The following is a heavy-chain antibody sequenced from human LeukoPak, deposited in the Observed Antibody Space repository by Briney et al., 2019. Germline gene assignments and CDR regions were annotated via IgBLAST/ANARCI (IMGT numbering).Heavy chain of an antibody. Sequence: GGSLRLSCAASGFTFSSYWMSWVRQAPGKGLEWVANIKQDGSEKYYVDSVKGRFTISRDNAKNSLYLQMNSLRAEDTAVYYCATTGYSSSWYQVYYYGMDVWGQGTTVTVSS. J-gene: IGHJ6*02. V-gene: IGHV3-7*03. CDR1: GFTFSSYW. D-gene: IGHD6-13*01. CDR2: IKQDGSEK. CDR3: ATTGYSSSWYQVYYYGMDV.